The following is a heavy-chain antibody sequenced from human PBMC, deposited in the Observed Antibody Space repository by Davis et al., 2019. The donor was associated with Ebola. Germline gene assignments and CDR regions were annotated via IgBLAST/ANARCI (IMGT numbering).Heavy chain of an antibody. V-gene: IGHV3-7*03. Sequence: GESLKISCVGSGFSFSSYWMSWVRQAPGKGLEWVANIKEDGTSTNYVDSLKGRFTISRDNARNSLFLQMNSLRAEDTAVYYCATEMPGGLVTLEGWGQGTLVTVSS. J-gene: IGHJ4*02. CDR3: ATEMPGGLVTLEG. CDR2: IKEDGTST. D-gene: IGHD2-21*02. CDR1: GFSFSSYW.